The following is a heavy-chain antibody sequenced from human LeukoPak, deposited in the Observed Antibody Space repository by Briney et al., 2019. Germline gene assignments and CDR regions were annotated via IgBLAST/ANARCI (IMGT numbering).Heavy chain of an antibody. J-gene: IGHJ4*02. CDR3: ARLQGDSTAVFDY. D-gene: IGHD2-21*01. CDR2: IYYTGST. V-gene: IGHV4-59*01. CDR1: GGSISGDY. Sequence: SETLSPTCTVSGGSISGDYWSWIRQPPGKGLEWVGYIYYTGSTNYNPSLKSRVTISVDTSKNQFSLRLNSVTAADTAVYYCARLQGDSTAVFDYWGQGTLVTVSS.